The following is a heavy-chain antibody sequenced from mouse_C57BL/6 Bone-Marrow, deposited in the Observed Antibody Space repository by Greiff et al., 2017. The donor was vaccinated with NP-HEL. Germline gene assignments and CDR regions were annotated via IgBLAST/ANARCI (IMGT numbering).Heavy chain of an antibody. D-gene: IGHD2-2*01. J-gene: IGHJ1*03. V-gene: IGHV5-4*01. CDR3: ARDPRVTTCYWYFDV. CDR2: ISDGGSYT. Sequence: EVKLMESGGGLVKPGGSLKLSCAASGFTFSSYAMSWVRQTPEKRLEWVATISDGGSYTYYPDNVKGRFTISRDNAKNNLYLQMSHLKSEDTAMYYCARDPRVTTCYWYFDVWGTGTTVTVSS. CDR1: GFTFSSYA.